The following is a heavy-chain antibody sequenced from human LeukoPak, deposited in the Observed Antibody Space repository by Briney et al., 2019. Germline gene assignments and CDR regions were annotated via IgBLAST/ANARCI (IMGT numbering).Heavy chain of an antibody. Sequence: GGSLRLSCAASGFTFSSYSMNWVRQAPGKGLEGVSSISSSSSYIYYADSVKGRFTISRDNAKNSLYLQMNSLRAEDTAVYYCATGLRYFDSGAFDIWGQGTMVTVSS. D-gene: IGHD3-9*01. CDR3: ATGLRYFDSGAFDI. J-gene: IGHJ3*02. CDR1: GFTFSSYS. CDR2: ISSSSSYI. V-gene: IGHV3-21*01.